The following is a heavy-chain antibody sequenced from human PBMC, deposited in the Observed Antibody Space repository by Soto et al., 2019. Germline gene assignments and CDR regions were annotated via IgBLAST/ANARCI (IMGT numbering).Heavy chain of an antibody. CDR2: VNGGRRST. CDR3: LVSGNDRFDY. V-gene: IGHV3-74*01. J-gene: IGHJ4*02. D-gene: IGHD1-26*01. Sequence: EVQLVESGGGLVQPGESLRLSCAASGFTFSSYWMHWVRQAPGKGLVWVARVNGGRRSTSYADSVKGRFTISRDNAKNTLYLQMNSLRAEDTAVYYCLVSGNDRFDYWGPGILVTVSS. CDR1: GFTFSSYW.